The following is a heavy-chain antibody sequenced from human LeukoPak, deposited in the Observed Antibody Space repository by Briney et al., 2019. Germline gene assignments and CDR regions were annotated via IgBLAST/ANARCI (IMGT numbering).Heavy chain of an antibody. V-gene: IGHV4-59*01. CDR1: GGSISSYY. CDR3: ARDRAIYSYGPVDYGMDV. Sequence: PSETLSLTCTVSGGSISSYYWSWIRQPPGKGLEWIGYIYYSGSTNYNPSLKSRVTISVDTSKNQFSLKLSSVTAADTAVYYCARDRAIYSYGPVDYGMDVWGQGTTVTVSS. D-gene: IGHD5-18*01. J-gene: IGHJ6*02. CDR2: IYYSGST.